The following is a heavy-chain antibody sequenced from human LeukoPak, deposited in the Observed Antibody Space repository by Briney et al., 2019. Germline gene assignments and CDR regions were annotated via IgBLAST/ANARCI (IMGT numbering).Heavy chain of an antibody. Sequence: SETLSLTCTVSGGSISSSSYYWGWIRQPPGKGLEWIGSIYYSGSTYYNPSLKSRVTISVDTSKNQFSLKLSSVTAADTAVYYCARDLGRGVNSWGQGTLVTVSS. J-gene: IGHJ5*02. D-gene: IGHD3-10*01. CDR2: IYYSGST. CDR3: ARDLGRGVNS. CDR1: GGSISSSSYY. V-gene: IGHV4-39*07.